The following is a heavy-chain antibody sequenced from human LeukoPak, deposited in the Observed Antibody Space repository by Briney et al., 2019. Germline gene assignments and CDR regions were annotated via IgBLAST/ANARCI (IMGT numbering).Heavy chain of an antibody. D-gene: IGHD2-21*01. CDR1: GYTFTAYY. Sequence: ASVKVSCTASGYTFTAYYIHWVRQAPGQGFEWMGWINPNSGDTNFAQHFQGRVTMTRDTSISAAYMELSSLRSDDTAVYYCARHVASSVWFDPWGQGTLVTVSS. CDR2: INPNSGDT. J-gene: IGHJ5*02. CDR3: ARHVASSVWFDP. V-gene: IGHV1-2*02.